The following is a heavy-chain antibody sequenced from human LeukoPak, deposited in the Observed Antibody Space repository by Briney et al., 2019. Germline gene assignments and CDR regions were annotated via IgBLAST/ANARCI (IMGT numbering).Heavy chain of an antibody. Sequence: GGSLRLSCAASGFTFKTHAMSWVRQAPGKGLEWVSRIDDSGVIRSYADSVKGRFTISRDNSKMTLTLQMNSLRAEDTAVYYCAKRLKRNYYYHYAMDVWGQGTTVTVSS. CDR2: IDDSGVIR. J-gene: IGHJ6*02. CDR1: GFTFKTHA. CDR3: AKRLKRNYYYHYAMDV. V-gene: IGHV3-23*01. D-gene: IGHD3-22*01.